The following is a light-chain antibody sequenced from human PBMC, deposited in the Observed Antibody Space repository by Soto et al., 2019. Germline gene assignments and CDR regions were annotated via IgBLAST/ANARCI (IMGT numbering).Light chain of an antibody. J-gene: IGKJ1*01. CDR2: KAS. Sequence: DIHMTQSPSTLSGSVGARVTLTGRASQTISSWLAWYQQKPGKAPKLLIYKASTLKSGVPSRFSGSGSGTEFTLTISSLQPDDFATYYCQHYNSYSEAFGQGTKVDI. CDR3: QHYNSYSEA. CDR1: QTISSW. V-gene: IGKV1-5*03.